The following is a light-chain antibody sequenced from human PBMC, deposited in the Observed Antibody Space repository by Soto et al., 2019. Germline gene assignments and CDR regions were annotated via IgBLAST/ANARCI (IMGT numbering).Light chain of an antibody. CDR3: QQTYATPIT. CDR2: GAS. Sequence: DIPMTQSPSSLSASVGARVTITGRASHPIRNYLNWYQHRPGKAPKLLIYGASTLQSGVPSRFSGSESGTDFTLTITSLQPEDCATYYCQQTYATPITFGQGTRLEIK. V-gene: IGKV1-39*01. J-gene: IGKJ5*01. CDR1: HPIRNY.